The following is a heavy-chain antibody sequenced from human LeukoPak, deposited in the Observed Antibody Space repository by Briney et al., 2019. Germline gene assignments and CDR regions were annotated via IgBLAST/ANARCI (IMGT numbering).Heavy chain of an antibody. CDR1: GFTFSSSW. CDR3: ARAKDKCFDP. J-gene: IGHJ5*02. CDR2: IKQDGSEK. V-gene: IGHV3-7*01. Sequence: GGSLRLSCAASGFTFSSSWMSWVRQAPAKGLEWVAEIKQDGSEKFYVDSVKGRFTISRDNAKNSLYLEMNSLRNEDTAVYHCARAKDKCFDPWGQGTLVTVSS.